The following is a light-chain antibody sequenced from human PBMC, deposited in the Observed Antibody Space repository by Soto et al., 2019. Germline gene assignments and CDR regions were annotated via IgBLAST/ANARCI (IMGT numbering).Light chain of an antibody. CDR2: RNN. Sequence: QSVLTQPPSASGTPGQRVTLSCSGSSSNIGSNYVYWYQQLPGTAPKLLIYRNNQRPSGVPDRFSGSKSGTSASLAISGLRSEDEADYYCAAWDDSLSGFYVFGTGTNVTVL. V-gene: IGLV1-47*01. CDR1: SSNIGSNY. CDR3: AAWDDSLSGFYV. J-gene: IGLJ1*01.